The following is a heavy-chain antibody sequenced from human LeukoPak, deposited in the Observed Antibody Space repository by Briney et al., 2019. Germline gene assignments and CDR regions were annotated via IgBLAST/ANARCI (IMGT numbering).Heavy chain of an antibody. Sequence: ASVKVSCKASGYTFTAYYIHWVRQAPGQGLEWMGWINPNSGGTNYAQRFQGRVTMTRDTSITPAYMELSRLRSDDTAVYYCASPWGRWFGELIWYFDLWGRGTLVTVSS. J-gene: IGHJ2*01. V-gene: IGHV1-2*02. CDR2: INPNSGGT. D-gene: IGHD3-10*01. CDR1: GYTFTAYY. CDR3: ASPWGRWFGELIWYFDL.